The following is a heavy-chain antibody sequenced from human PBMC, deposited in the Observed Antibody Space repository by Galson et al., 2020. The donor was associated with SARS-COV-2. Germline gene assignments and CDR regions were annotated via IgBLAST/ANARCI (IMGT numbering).Heavy chain of an antibody. CDR1: GFTFSSYW. CDR2: IYSEGSST. D-gene: IGHD7-27*01. CDR3: ARGDMGNDYFDY. Sequence: ALHGESLKISCAASGFTFSSYWMHWVRQAPGKGLVWVSRIYSEGSSTSYADSVKGRFTISGDNAKNTLYQQMNSLRAEDTAVYYCARGDMGNDYFDYWGQGTLVTVSS. J-gene: IGHJ4*02. V-gene: IGHV3-74*01.